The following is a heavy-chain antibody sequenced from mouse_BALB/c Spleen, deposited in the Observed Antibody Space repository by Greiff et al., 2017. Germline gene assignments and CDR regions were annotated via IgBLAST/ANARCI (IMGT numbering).Heavy chain of an antibody. Sequence: VQLQQSGAELARPGASVKLSCKASGYTFTDYYINWVKQRTGQGLEWIGEIYPGSGNTYYNEKFKGKATLTADKSSSTAYMQLSSLTSEDSAVYLCARSRGWPGAYWGQGTLVTVSA. CDR1: GYTFTDYY. CDR2: IYPGSGNT. J-gene: IGHJ3*01. V-gene: IGHV1-77*01. D-gene: IGHD2-3*01. CDR3: ARSRGWPGAY.